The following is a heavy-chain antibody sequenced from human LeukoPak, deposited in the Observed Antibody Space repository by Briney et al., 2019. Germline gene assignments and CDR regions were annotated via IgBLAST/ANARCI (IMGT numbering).Heavy chain of an antibody. V-gene: IGHV4-38-2*02. Sequence: PSETLSLTCTVSGYPISSGYYWGWIRQPPGKGLEWIGSIYHSGSTYYNASLKSRVTISVDTSKRHFSLKLSSVTAADTAVYYCARGPRFWSGYYTPSYYYYYMDVWGKGTTVTVSS. D-gene: IGHD3-3*01. CDR1: GYPISSGYY. CDR3: ARGPRFWSGYYTPSYYYYYMDV. CDR2: IYHSGST. J-gene: IGHJ6*03.